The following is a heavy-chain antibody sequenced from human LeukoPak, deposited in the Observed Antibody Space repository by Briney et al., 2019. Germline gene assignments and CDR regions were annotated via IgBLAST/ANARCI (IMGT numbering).Heavy chain of an antibody. CDR1: GGSISSSNW. D-gene: IGHD3-3*01. V-gene: IGHV4-39*01. CDR3: ARRGRSGYYY. CDR2: IYYTGST. Sequence: SETLSLTCAVSGGSISSSNWWSWVRQPPGKGLGWIGSIYYTGSTYYNPSLKSRLTMSVDTSKNQFSLKLTSVTAADTAVYYCARRGRSGYYYWGQGTLVTVSS. J-gene: IGHJ4*02.